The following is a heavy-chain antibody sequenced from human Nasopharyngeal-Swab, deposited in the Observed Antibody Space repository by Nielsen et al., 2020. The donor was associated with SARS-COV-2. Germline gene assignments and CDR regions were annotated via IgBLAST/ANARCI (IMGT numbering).Heavy chain of an antibody. Sequence: LSLTCAASGFTFSSYWMSWVRQAPGKGLEWVANIKQDGSEKYYVDSVKGRFTISRDNAKNSLYLQMNSLRAEDTAVYYCARDVNGSPLGYWGQGTLVTVSS. D-gene: IGHD2-15*01. CDR2: IKQDGSEK. J-gene: IGHJ4*02. V-gene: IGHV3-7*01. CDR3: ARDVNGSPLGY. CDR1: GFTFSSYW.